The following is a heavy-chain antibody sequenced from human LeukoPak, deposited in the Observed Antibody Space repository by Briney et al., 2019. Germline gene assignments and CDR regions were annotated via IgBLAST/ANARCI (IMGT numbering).Heavy chain of an antibody. CDR3: ARGPKVLPLDY. V-gene: IGHV1-18*01. CDR2: ISVYNGNT. CDR1: GYTFTSYG. J-gene: IGHJ4*02. D-gene: IGHD3-10*01. Sequence: ASVKVSCKASGYTFTSYGISWVRQAPGQGLEWMGWISVYNGNTNYAQKLQGRVTMTTDTSTSTAYMELRSLRAEDTAVYYCARGPKVLPLDYWGQGTLVTVSS.